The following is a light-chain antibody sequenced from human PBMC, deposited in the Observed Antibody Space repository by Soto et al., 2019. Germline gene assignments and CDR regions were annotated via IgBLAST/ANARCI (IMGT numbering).Light chain of an antibody. CDR2: GAF. CDR3: QQYVASPYT. J-gene: IGKJ2*01. Sequence: EIVLTQSPGTLSLSPGERATLSCRASQSVTNNYLSWYQQTPGQAPRLLIYGAFSRATGIPDRFSGSGSGTDXTLTIXRLXXXXXAVYFCQQYVASPYTFGQGTKLEI. V-gene: IGKV3-20*01. CDR1: QSVTNNY.